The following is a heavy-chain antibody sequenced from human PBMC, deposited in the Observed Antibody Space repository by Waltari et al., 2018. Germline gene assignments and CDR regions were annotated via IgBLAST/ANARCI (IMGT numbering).Heavy chain of an antibody. CDR2: ISGSGGST. CDR3: AKDPALEGKYSGYYPTDY. D-gene: IGHD3-22*01. V-gene: IGHV3-23*01. Sequence: EVQLLESGGGLVQPGGSLRLSCAASGFTFSSYAMSWVRQAPGKGLEWVSAISGSGGSTYYADSGKGRLTISRDNSKNTLYLQMNSLRAEDTAVYYCAKDPALEGKYSGYYPTDYWGQGTLVTVSS. CDR1: GFTFSSYA. J-gene: IGHJ4*02.